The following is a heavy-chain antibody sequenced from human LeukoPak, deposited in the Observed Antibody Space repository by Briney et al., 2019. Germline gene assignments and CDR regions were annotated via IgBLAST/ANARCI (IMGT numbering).Heavy chain of an antibody. V-gene: IGHV1-69*01. CDR3: ARDQAATNTQVRFCLD. D-gene: IGHD3-9*01. CDR2: IIPVFKTT. J-gene: IGHJ4*02. Sequence: ASVKVSCKASGGSFRSYAISWVRQAPGQGLEWMGGIIPVFKTTNYAQKFQGRVTISADLSTSTACMELSSLRSDDTAVYYCARDQAATNTQVRFCLDWGQGTLVTVSS. CDR1: GGSFRSYA.